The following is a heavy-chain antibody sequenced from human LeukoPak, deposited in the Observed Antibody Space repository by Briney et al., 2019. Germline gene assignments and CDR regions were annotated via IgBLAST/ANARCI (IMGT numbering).Heavy chain of an antibody. CDR1: GFSFHDYT. D-gene: IGHD2-21*01. CDR3: ATEHSRYFDY. CDR2: ITRDGGYT. V-gene: IGHV3-43*01. J-gene: IGHJ4*02. Sequence: PGGSLGLSCAASGFSFHDYTLHWLRQAPGKGLELVSLITRDGGYTYYADSVKGRFTISRDISKNSLYLQMNGLTTDDTALYYCATEHSRYFDYWGQGTLVTVSS.